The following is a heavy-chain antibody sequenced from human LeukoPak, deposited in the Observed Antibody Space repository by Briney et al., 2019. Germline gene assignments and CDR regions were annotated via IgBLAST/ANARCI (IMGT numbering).Heavy chain of an antibody. CDR2: IYPGDSDT. V-gene: IGHV5-51*01. CDR3: ARGSSSWSLYYGMDV. J-gene: IGHJ6*02. CDR1: GYSFTSYR. Sequence: KPGGSLRLSCKGSGYSFTSYRIGWVRQMPGKGLEWMGIIYPGDSDTRYSPSFQGQVTISADKSISTAYLQWSSLKASDTAMYYCARGSSSWSLYYGMDVWGQGTTVTVSS. D-gene: IGHD6-13*01.